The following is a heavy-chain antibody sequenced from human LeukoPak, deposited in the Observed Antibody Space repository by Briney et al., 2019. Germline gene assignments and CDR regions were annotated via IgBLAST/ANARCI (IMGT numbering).Heavy chain of an antibody. V-gene: IGHV3-30*02. CDR1: GFTFSSYG. J-gene: IGHJ6*03. Sequence: GGSLRLSCAASGFTFSSYGMHWVRQAPGKGLEWVAFIRYDGSNKYYADSVKGRFTISRDNSKNTLYLHVNSLRPEDTAVYYCAKDGVGDCSSTSCYGVYYYYYYMDVWGKGTTVTVSS. CDR2: IRYDGSNK. D-gene: IGHD2-2*01. CDR3: AKDGVGDCSSTSCYGVYYYYYYMDV.